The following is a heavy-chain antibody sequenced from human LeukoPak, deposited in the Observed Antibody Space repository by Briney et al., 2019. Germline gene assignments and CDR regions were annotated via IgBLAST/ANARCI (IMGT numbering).Heavy chain of an antibody. CDR2: IYHSGST. Sequence: SETLSLTCTVSGYSISSGYYWGWIRQPPGKGLEWIGSIYHSGSTYYNPSLKSRVTISVDTSKNQFSLKLSSVTAADTAVYYCARDPRDFWSGYSRGFDYWGQGTLVTVSS. V-gene: IGHV4-38-2*02. CDR1: GYSISSGYY. J-gene: IGHJ4*02. D-gene: IGHD3-3*01. CDR3: ARDPRDFWSGYSRGFDY.